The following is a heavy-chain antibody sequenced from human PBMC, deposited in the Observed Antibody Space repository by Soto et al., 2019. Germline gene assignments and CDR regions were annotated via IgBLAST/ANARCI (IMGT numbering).Heavy chain of an antibody. J-gene: IGHJ5*02. CDR1: GGTFSSYA. D-gene: IGHD3-22*01. CDR3: AGDRGPSSGYYPYWFDP. CDR2: IIPIFGTA. Sequence: QVQLVQSGAEVKKPGSSVKVSCKASGGTFSSYAISWVRQAPGQGLEWMGEIIPIFGTANYAQKFQGRVTITADEPTSTAYMELSSLRSEDTAVYYCAGDRGPSSGYYPYWFDPWGQGTLVTVSS. V-gene: IGHV1-69*12.